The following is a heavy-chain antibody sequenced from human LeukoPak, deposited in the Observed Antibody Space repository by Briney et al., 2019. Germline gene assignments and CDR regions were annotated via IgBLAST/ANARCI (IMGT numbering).Heavy chain of an antibody. CDR3: ARGRTTVTKD. Sequence: SETLSLTCTVSGVSISSGGYYWSWLRQHPGKGLEWIGYIYYSGSTYYNPSLKSRVTISVDTSKNQFSLKLSSVTAADTAVYYCARGRTTVTKDWGQGTLVTVSS. J-gene: IGHJ4*02. D-gene: IGHD4-17*01. CDR2: IYYSGST. V-gene: IGHV4-31*03. CDR1: GVSISSGGYY.